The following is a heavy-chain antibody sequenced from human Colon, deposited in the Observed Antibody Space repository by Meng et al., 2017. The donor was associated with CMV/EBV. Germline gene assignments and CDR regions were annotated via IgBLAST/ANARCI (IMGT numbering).Heavy chain of an antibody. CDR2: ITWDGGTT. D-gene: IGHD2-15*01. V-gene: IGHV3-43*01. J-gene: IGHJ6*02. Sequence: GESLKISCAASGFIFDDYTLHWVRQAPGKGLEWVSLITWDGGTTYYADSVKGRFTMSRDNSRNSLYLQMNSLRPEDTGLYYCAKARYYYYYEMDVWGQGTTVTVSS. CDR1: GFIFDDYT. CDR3: AKARYYYYYEMDV.